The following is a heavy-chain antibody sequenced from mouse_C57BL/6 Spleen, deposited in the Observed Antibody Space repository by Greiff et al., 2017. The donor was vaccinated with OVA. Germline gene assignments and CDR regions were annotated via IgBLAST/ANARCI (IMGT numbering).Heavy chain of an antibody. CDR1: GYTFTSYW. Sequence: EVQGVESGTVLARPGASVKMSCKTSGYTFTSYWMHWVKQRPGQGLEWIGAIYPGNSDTSYNQKFKGKAKLTAVTSASTAYMELSSLTNEDSAVYYCTRGDYYGTPYFDVWGTGTTVTASS. CDR3: TRGDYYGTPYFDV. V-gene: IGHV1-5*01. J-gene: IGHJ1*03. D-gene: IGHD1-1*01. CDR2: IYPGNSDT.